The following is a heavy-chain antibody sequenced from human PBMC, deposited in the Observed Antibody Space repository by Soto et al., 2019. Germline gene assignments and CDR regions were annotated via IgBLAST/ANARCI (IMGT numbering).Heavy chain of an antibody. CDR2: IIPIFGTA. J-gene: IGHJ6*02. CDR1: GGTFSSYA. Sequence: QVQLVQSGAEVKKPGSSVKVSCKASGGTFSSYAISWVRQAPGQGLEWMGGIIPIFGTANYAQKFQGRVTITADESTSTAYMERSSLRSEDTAVSYCATCPRGRGYYYGMDVWGQGTTVTVSS. V-gene: IGHV1-69*12. CDR3: ATCPRGRGYYYGMDV. D-gene: IGHD1-26*01.